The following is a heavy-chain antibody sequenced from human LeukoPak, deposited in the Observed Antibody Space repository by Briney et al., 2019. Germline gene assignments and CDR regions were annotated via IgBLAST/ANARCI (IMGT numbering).Heavy chain of an antibody. D-gene: IGHD2-15*01. CDR2: IYYSGST. Sequence: SGTLSLTCTVSGGSISSYYWSWLRQPPGKGLEWIGYIYYSGSTNYNPSLESRVTISVDTSKNQFSLKLSSVTAADTAVYYCARHPVRLLPVYYYGMDVWGQGTTVTVSS. V-gene: IGHV4-59*08. CDR1: GGSISSYY. CDR3: ARHPVRLLPVYYYGMDV. J-gene: IGHJ6*02.